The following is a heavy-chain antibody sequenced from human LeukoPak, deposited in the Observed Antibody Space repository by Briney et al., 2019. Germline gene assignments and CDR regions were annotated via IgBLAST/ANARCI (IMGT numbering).Heavy chain of an antibody. V-gene: IGHV3-21*01. CDR2: ISRSSSYI. J-gene: IGHJ4*02. Sequence: PGGSLRLSCAASGFTFSSYSMNWVRQAPGKGLEWVSSISRSSSYIYYADSVKGRFTISRDNAKNSLYLQMNSLRAEDTAVYYCARDRGYYDFWSGYYDWEIDYWGQGTLVTVSS. CDR1: GFTFSSYS. CDR3: ARDRGYYDFWSGYYDWEIDY. D-gene: IGHD3-3*01.